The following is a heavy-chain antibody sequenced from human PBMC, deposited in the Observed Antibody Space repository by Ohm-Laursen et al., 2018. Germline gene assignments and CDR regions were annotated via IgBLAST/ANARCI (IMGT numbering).Heavy chain of an antibody. CDR3: ARRGVTGAFDI. CDR1: GFTFTNAW. D-gene: IGHD3-10*01. Sequence: SLRLSCTASGFTFTNAWMNWVRQAPGKGLEWVSYISSSSGSSIYYADSVKGRFTISRGNAKNSLYLQMNSLRAEDTAVYYCARRGVTGAFDIWGQGTMVTVSS. V-gene: IGHV3-48*04. CDR2: ISSSSGSSI. J-gene: IGHJ3*02.